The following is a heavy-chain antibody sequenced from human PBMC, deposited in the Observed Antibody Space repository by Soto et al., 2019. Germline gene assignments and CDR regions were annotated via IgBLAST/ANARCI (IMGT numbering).Heavy chain of an antibody. D-gene: IGHD3-16*01. J-gene: IGHJ5*02. V-gene: IGHV4-38-2*02. CDR1: GYSISRGDY. CDR2: IYHDGTT. Sequence: SETLSLTCSVSGYSISRGDYWGWIRQPPGKGLQWIGTIYHDGTTHSNPSLNGRVTISVSTSQNRFSLTLRSVTAADTAVYYCARVPYHYARGLYSNRWFDPWGQGTLVIVSS. CDR3: ARVPYHYARGLYSNRWFDP.